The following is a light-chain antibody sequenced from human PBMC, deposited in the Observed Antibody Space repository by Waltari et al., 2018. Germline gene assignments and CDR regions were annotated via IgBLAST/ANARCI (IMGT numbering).Light chain of an antibody. Sequence: EMLLTQSPATLPFSPGEIATISCRASQSVSNYLAWYQQKPGQAPRLLIYDASNRATGIPARFSGSGSGTDFTLTISSLEPEDFAVYYCQQRSNWPPFTFGQGTRLEIK. J-gene: IGKJ5*01. V-gene: IGKV3-11*01. CDR3: QQRSNWPPFT. CDR1: QSVSNY. CDR2: DAS.